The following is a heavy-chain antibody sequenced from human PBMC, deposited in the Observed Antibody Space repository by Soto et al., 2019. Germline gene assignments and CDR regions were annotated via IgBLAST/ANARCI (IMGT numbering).Heavy chain of an antibody. J-gene: IGHJ6*02. CDR2: IKSKTDGGTT. CDR3: TTDGDFLTFYYYYGMDV. D-gene: IGHD4-17*01. V-gene: IGHV3-15*01. CDR1: GFTFSNAW. Sequence: EVQLVESGGGLVKPGGSLRLSCAASGFTFSNAWMSWVRQAPGKGLEWVGRIKSKTDGGTTDYAAPVKGRFTISRDDSKSTLYLQMNSLKTEDTAVYYCTTDGDFLTFYYYYGMDVWGQGTTVTVSS.